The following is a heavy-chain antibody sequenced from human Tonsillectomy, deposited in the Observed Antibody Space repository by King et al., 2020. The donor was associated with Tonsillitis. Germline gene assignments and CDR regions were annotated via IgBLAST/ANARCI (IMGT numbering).Heavy chain of an antibody. J-gene: IGHJ3*02. V-gene: IGHV3-23*04. CDR2: IKDRGDRK. Sequence: VQLVESGGGLVQPGGSLRLSCVASGFTFSSYAMSWVRQAPGKGLEWVSAIKDRGDRKYYAESVKGRFTISRDNSKNTLYLQMTSLRDEDTAVYSCAKDQESGRGLGGFDIWGQGTMVTVSS. CDR1: GFTFSSYA. D-gene: IGHD5-12*01. CDR3: AKDQESGRGLGGFDI.